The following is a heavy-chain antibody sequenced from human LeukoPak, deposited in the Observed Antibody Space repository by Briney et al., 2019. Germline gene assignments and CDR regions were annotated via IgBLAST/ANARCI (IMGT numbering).Heavy chain of an antibody. D-gene: IGHD2-15*01. CDR1: GFPLSSYA. V-gene: IGHV3-23*01. Sequence: GGSLRLSCAASGFPLSSYAMSWVRQGPGKGLEWVAATSSSDPGTYHADSVRGRFTISRDNSKVYLQMNSLRAEDTAVYYCAKESLGYCSGVTCYKDYWGQGTLVTVSS. J-gene: IGHJ4*02. CDR3: AKESLGYCSGVTCYKDY. CDR2: TSSSDPGT.